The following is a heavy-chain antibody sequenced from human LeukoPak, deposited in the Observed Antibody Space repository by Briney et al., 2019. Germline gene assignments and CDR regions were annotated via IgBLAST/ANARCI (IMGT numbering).Heavy chain of an antibody. D-gene: IGHD3-22*01. CDR3: ASQRGYCYDSSGYSQHDAFDI. CDR2: IYSGGST. CDR1: GFTVSSNY. Sequence: GGSLRLSCAASGFTVSSNYMSWVRQAPGKGLEWVSVIYSGGSTYYADSVKGRFTISRDNSKNTLYLQMNSLRAEDTAVYYCASQRGYCYDSSGYSQHDAFDIWGQGTMVTVSS. V-gene: IGHV3-66*04. J-gene: IGHJ3*02.